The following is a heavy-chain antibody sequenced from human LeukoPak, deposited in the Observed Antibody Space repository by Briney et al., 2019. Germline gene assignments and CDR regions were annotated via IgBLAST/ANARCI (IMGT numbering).Heavy chain of an antibody. J-gene: IGHJ4*02. CDR2: ISAYNGNT. Sequence: ASVKVSCKASGYTFASYSISWVRQAPGQGLEWMGWISAYNGNTIYAQKVKGRDTMTTDTSTITAYMVLRSLKSDDTAVYYCARASYCSGGSCYSDYWGQGRLVGASS. CDR3: ARASYCSGGSCYSDY. V-gene: IGHV1-18*01. CDR1: GYTFASYS. D-gene: IGHD2-15*01.